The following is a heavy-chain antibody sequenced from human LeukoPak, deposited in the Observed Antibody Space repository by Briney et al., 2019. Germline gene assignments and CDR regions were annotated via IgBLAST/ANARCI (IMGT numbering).Heavy chain of an antibody. J-gene: IGHJ4*02. V-gene: IGHV1-69*04. CDR1: GGTFSSYA. CDR3: ARGEISSGWYFGGFDY. D-gene: IGHD6-19*01. CDR2: IIPILGIA. Sequence: ASVKVSCKASGGTFSSYAISWVRQAPGQGLEWMGRIIPILGIANYAQKFQGRVTITADKSTSTAYMELSSLRSEDTAVYYCARGEISSGWYFGGFDYWGQGTLVTVSS.